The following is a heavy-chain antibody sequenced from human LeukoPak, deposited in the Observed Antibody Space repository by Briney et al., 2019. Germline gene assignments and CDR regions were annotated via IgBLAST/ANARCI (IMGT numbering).Heavy chain of an antibody. CDR2: IKSKTDGGAT. J-gene: IGHJ4*02. CDR3: TTAYVLLWFGELLPHTFDY. V-gene: IGHV3-15*01. D-gene: IGHD3-10*01. CDR1: GFTFSNAW. Sequence: GGSLILSCAASGFTFSNAWMGGVRQAPGKGGGCVGRIKSKTDGGATDYAAPVKGRFTISRDDSKNTLYLQMNSLKTEDTAVYYCTTAYVLLWFGELLPHTFDYWGQGTLVTVSS.